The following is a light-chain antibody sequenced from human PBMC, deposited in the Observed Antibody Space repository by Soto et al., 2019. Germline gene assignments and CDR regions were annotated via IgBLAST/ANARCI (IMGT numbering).Light chain of an antibody. CDR1: QSISSW. J-gene: IGKJ2*01. Sequence: DIQMTQSPSTLSASVGDRVTITCRASQSISSWLSWYQQKPGKAPKLLIYKASSLESGVPSRFSGSGYGTAFNLSISSLQPDDFATYSCQQYTSYPMYTFGQGTKLEIK. CDR2: KAS. CDR3: QQYTSYPMYT. V-gene: IGKV1-5*03.